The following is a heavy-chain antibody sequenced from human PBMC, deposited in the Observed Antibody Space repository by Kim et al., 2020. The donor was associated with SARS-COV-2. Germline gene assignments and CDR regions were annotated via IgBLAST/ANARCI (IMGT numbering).Heavy chain of an antibody. CDR2: IIPIFGTA. J-gene: IGHJ5*02. CDR3: ARDCEGNLVRGVISWFDP. CDR1: GGTFSSYA. Sequence: SVKVSCKASGGTFSSYAISWVRQAPGQGLEWMGGIIPIFGTANYAQKFQGRVTITADESTSTAYMELSSLRSEDTAVYYCARDCEGNLVRGVISWFDPWGQGTLVTVSS. D-gene: IGHD3-10*01. V-gene: IGHV1-69*13.